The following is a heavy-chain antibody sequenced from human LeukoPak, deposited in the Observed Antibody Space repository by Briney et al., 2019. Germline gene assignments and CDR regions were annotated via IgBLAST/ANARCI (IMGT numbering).Heavy chain of an antibody. V-gene: IGHV1-46*01. Sequence: ASVKVSCKASGYTFTSYYMHWVRQAPGQGLEWMGMITPSGGISYAQKFQGRVTMTRDTSISTAYMELSRLRSDDTAVYYCASSTVTTPIDYWGQGTLVTVSS. J-gene: IGHJ4*02. D-gene: IGHD4-17*01. CDR3: ASSTVTTPIDY. CDR1: GYTFTSYY. CDR2: ITPSGGI.